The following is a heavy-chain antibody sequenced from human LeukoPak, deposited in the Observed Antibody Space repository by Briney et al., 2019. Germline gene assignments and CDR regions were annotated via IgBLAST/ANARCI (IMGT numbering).Heavy chain of an antibody. CDR2: INSDGSNT. CDR1: GFTFSSYW. D-gene: IGHD2-8*01. Sequence: GGSLRLSCAASGFTFSSYWMHWVRQCPGKGLVWVSRINSDGSNTSYADSVKGRFTISRDNAKNTLYLQMNSLRAEDTAVYYCARVQGHPPNGLDIWGQGTMVTVSS. CDR3: ARVQGHPPNGLDI. J-gene: IGHJ3*02. V-gene: IGHV3-74*01.